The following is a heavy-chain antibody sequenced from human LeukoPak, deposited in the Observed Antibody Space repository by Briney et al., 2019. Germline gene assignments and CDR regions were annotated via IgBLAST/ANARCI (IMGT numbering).Heavy chain of an antibody. Sequence: ASVKVSCKASGYTFTSYGISRVRQAPAQGLEWMGWISAYNGNTNYAQKLQGRVTMTTDTSTSTAYMELRSLRSDDTAVYYCARTSLDYYYYYMDVWGKGTTVTVSS. J-gene: IGHJ6*03. V-gene: IGHV1-18*01. CDR1: GYTFTSYG. CDR3: ARTSLDYYYYYMDV. CDR2: ISAYNGNT.